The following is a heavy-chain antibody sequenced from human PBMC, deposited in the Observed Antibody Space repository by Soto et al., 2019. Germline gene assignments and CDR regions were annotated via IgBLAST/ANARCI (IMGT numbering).Heavy chain of an antibody. D-gene: IGHD3-9*01. CDR2: VSTNGAT. Sequence: SETLSLTCTVSDDFISSYYWNWIRQPAGKGLEWIGRVSTNGATNYNPSLESRVTMSVDTSKNQFSLKLTSVTAADTAVYFCARADYEILAGSYAMDVWGQGTTVTVSS. V-gene: IGHV4-4*07. CDR1: DDFISSYY. J-gene: IGHJ6*02. CDR3: ARADYEILAGSYAMDV.